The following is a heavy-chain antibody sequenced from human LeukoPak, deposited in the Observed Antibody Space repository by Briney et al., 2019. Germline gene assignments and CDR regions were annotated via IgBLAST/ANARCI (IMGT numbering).Heavy chain of an antibody. D-gene: IGHD6-13*01. CDR3: ARDPAYMDSSSWYYPDY. CDR1: GYTFTSYG. J-gene: IGHJ4*02. CDR2: IGAYNGNT. V-gene: IGHV1-18*01. Sequence: ASVKVSCKASGYTFTSYGISWVRQAPGQGLEWMGWIGAYNGNTNYAQKLQGRVTMTTDTSTSTAYMELRSLRSDDTAVYYCARDPAYMDSSSWYYPDYWGQGTLVTVSS.